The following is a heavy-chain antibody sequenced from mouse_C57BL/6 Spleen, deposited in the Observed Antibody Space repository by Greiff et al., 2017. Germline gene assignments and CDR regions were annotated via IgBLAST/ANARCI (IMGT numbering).Heavy chain of an antibody. CDR3: ARQGTTVVATYPFDY. CDR1: GFTFSDYY. J-gene: IGHJ2*01. V-gene: IGHV5-12*01. CDR2: ISNGGGST. Sequence: VQLKESGGGLVQPGGSLKLSCAASGFTFSDYYMYWVRQTPEKRLEWVAYISNGGGSTYYPDTVKGRFTISRDNAKNTLYLQMSRLKSEDTAMYYCARQGTTVVATYPFDYWGQGTTLTVSS. D-gene: IGHD1-1*01.